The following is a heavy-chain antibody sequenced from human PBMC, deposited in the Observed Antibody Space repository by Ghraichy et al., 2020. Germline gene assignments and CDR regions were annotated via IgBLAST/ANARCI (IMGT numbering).Heavy chain of an antibody. V-gene: IGHV5-51*01. J-gene: IGHJ4*02. D-gene: IGHD3-9*01. CDR1: GYSFTSYW. CDR2: IYPGDSDT. CDR3: ARPHYDILTGYTYFDY. Sequence: GESLNISCKGSGYSFTSYWIGWVRQMPGKGLEWMGIIYPGDSDTRYSPSFQGQVTISADKSISTAYLQWSSLKASDTAMYYCARPHYDILTGYTYFDYWGQGTLVTVSS.